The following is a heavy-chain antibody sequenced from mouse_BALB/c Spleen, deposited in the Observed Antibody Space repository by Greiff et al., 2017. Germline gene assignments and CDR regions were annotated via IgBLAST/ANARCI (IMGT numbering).Heavy chain of an antibody. CDR2: INPNNGGT. D-gene: IGHD1-1*01. J-gene: IGHJ2*01. V-gene: IGHV1-18*01. Sequence: VQLQQSGPELVKPGASVKLSCKTSGFTFTDYTMHWVKQSHGKSLEWIGGINPNNGGTSYNQKFKGKATLTVDKSSSTAYMELRSLTSEDSAVYYCARNYYGRSVFDYWGEGTTLTVSS. CDR1: GFTFTDYT. CDR3: ARNYYGRSVFDY.